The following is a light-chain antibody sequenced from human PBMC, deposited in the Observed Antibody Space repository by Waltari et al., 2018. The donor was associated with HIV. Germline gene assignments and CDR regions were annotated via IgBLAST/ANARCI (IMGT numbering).Light chain of an antibody. Sequence: DIVMTQSPDSLAVSLGERAPINCKSSQSVLYSSNNKNYLAWYQQQPGQSPKFLIYWAATRASGVPDRVSGGVSGSDFTLTISSLQAEDVAVYYCQQYYNTPYTFGQGTKLEIK. CDR2: WAA. J-gene: IGKJ2*01. V-gene: IGKV4-1*01. CDR1: QSVLYSSNNKNY. CDR3: QQYYNTPYT.